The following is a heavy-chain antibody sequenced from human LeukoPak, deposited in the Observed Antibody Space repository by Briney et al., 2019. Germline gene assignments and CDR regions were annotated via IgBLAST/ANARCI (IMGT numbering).Heavy chain of an antibody. CDR2: ISGSGGST. V-gene: IGHV3-23*01. D-gene: IGHD3-9*01. J-gene: IGHJ6*03. CDR1: GFTFSSYA. CDR3: AKDQGHVLRYFDWFGNYYMDV. Sequence: PGGSLRLSCAASGFTFSSYAMSWVRQAPGKGLEWVSAISGSGGSTYYADSVKGLFTISRDNSKNTLYLQMNSLRAEDTAVYYCAKDQGHVLRYFDWFGNYYMDVWGKGTTVTVSS.